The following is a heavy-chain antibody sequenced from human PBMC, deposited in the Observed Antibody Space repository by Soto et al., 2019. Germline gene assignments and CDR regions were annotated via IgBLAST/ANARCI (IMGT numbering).Heavy chain of an antibody. J-gene: IGHJ6*02. V-gene: IGHV1-18*01. D-gene: IGHD6-6*01. CDR3: AWDEYSSSSGRYYYYYGMDV. CDR1: GYTFTSYG. Sequence: GASVKVSCKASGYTFTSYGISWVRQAPGQGLEWMGWISAYNGNTNYAQKLQGRVTMTTDTSTSTAYMELRSLRSDDTAVYYCAWDEYSSSSGRYYYYYGMDVWGQGTTVTVSS. CDR2: ISAYNGNT.